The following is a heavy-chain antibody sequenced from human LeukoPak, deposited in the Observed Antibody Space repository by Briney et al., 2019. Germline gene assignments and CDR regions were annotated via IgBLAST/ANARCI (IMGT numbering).Heavy chain of an antibody. D-gene: IGHD3-22*01. CDR1: GGSISSSNW. CDR2: IYHSGST. CDR3: ASLSDYSSGYPGYYFDY. J-gene: IGHJ4*02. V-gene: IGHV4-4*02. Sequence: PSGTLSLTCAVSGGSISSSNWWSWVRQPPGKGLEWIGEIYHSGSTNYNPSLKSRVTMSVDKSKNQFSLKLSSVTAADTAVYYCASLSDYSSGYPGYYFDYWGQGTLVTVSS.